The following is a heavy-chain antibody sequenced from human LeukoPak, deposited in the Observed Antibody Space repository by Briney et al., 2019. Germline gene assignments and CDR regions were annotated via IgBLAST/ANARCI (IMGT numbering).Heavy chain of an antibody. D-gene: IGHD6-19*01. CDR1: GFTFSSYG. J-gene: IGHJ6*03. CDR3: ARDPYSGGYGAYYYYYMDV. V-gene: IGHV3-23*01. CDR2: ISGSGGST. Sequence: GGTLRLSCAASGFTFSSYGMSWVRQAPGKGLEWVSAISGSGGSTYYADSVKGRFTISRDNAENSLYLQMNSLRDEDTAVYYCARDPYSGGYGAYYYYYMDVWGKGTTVTVSS.